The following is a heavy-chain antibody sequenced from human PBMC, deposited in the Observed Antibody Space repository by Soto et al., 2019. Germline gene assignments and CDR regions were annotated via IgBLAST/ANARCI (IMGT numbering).Heavy chain of an antibody. J-gene: IGHJ4*02. CDR3: ARDVAAAGNLMEGYFDY. V-gene: IGHV3-21*01. CDR2: ISSSSSYI. D-gene: IGHD6-13*01. CDR1: GFTFSSYS. Sequence: GGSLRLSCAASGFTFSSYSMNWVRQAPGKGLEWVSSISSSSSYIYYADSVKGRFTISRDNAKNSLYLQMNSLRAEDTAVYYCARDVAAAGNLMEGYFDYWGQGTLVTVSS.